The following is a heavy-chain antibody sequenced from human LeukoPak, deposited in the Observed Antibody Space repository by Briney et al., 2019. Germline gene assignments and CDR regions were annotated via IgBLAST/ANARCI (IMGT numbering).Heavy chain of an antibody. CDR3: ARGGSSGREDY. CDR1: GFTFSSYD. CDR2: ISSSSSYI. V-gene: IGHV3-21*01. J-gene: IGHJ4*02. D-gene: IGHD6-19*01. Sequence: PGVTLRLSCAASGFTFSSYDMSWVRQAPGKGLEWVSSISSSSSYIYYADSVKGRFTISRDNAKNSLYLQMNSLRAEDTAVYYCARGGSSGREDYWGQGTLVTVSS.